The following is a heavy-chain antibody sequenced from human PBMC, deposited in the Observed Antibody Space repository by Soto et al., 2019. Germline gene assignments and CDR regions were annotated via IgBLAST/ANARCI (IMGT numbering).Heavy chain of an antibody. CDR3: AKDRRGSSWYIPTLFDY. CDR1: GFTFSSYA. V-gene: IGHV3-23*01. J-gene: IGHJ4*02. Sequence: EVQLLESGGGLVQPGGSLRLSCEASGFTFSSYAMSWVRQAPGKGLEWVSAISGSGGSTYYADSVKGRFTISRDNSKNTLYLQMNSLRAEDTAVYYCAKDRRGSSWYIPTLFDYWGQGTLVTVSS. D-gene: IGHD6-13*01. CDR2: ISGSGGST.